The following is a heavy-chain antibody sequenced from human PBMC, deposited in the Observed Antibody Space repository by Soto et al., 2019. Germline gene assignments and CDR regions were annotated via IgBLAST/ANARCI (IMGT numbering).Heavy chain of an antibody. D-gene: IGHD3-16*01. J-gene: IGHJ4*02. V-gene: IGHV4-30-4*01. CDR3: AREGGASSDGLYYFAP. CDR2: IYYIGNT. Sequence: PSETLSLTCTVSGGSTSSDNYWSWIRQPPGKGLEWIGHIYYIGNTDYNPSLKSRLAISIDTSKNQFSLKLSSVTAADTAVYFCAREGGASSDGLYYFAPWGQGSLVTVSS. CDR1: GGSTSSDNY.